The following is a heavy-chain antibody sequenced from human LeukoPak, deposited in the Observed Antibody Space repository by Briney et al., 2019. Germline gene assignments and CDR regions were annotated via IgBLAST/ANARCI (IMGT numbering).Heavy chain of an antibody. CDR1: GFTFSSYA. CDR2: ISGSGGST. CDR3: AKDGSVVVITTFQH. Sequence: GGSLRLSCAASGFTFSSYAMGWVRQAPGKGLEWVSAISGSGGSTYYADSVKGRFTISGDNSKNTLYLQMNSLRAEDTAVYYCAKDGSVVVITTFQHWGQGTLVTVSS. V-gene: IGHV3-23*01. J-gene: IGHJ1*01. D-gene: IGHD3-22*01.